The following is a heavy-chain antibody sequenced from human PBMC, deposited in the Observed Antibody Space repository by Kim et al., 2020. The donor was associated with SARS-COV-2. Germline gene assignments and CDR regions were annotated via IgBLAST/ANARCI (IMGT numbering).Heavy chain of an antibody. D-gene: IGHD3-10*01. CDR1: GGSISSSSSY. V-gene: IGHV4-39*01. J-gene: IGHJ4*02. Sequence: SETLSLTCTVSGGSISSSSSYWGWIRQPPGKGLEWIGSIYYSGSTYYNPSLKSRVTISVDTSKNQFSLKLSSVTAADTSVYYCARLGGSGSYPLDYWGQGTLVTVSS. CDR3: ARLGGSGSYPLDY. CDR2: IYYSGST.